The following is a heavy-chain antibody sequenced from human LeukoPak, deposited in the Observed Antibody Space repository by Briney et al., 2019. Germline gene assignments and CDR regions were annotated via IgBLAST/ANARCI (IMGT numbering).Heavy chain of an antibody. Sequence: GGSLRLSCAASGFTFSSYGMHWVRQAPGKGLEWVAVVWYDGSNKYYADSVKGRFTISRDNSKNTLYLQMNSLRAEDTAVYYCAKGWGGPAASNWFDPWGQGTLVTVSS. CDR2: VWYDGSNK. J-gene: IGHJ5*02. D-gene: IGHD2-2*01. CDR1: GFTFSSYG. V-gene: IGHV3-30*02. CDR3: AKGWGGPAASNWFDP.